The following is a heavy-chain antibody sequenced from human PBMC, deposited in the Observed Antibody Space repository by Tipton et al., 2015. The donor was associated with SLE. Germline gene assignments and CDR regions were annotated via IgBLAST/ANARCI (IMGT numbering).Heavy chain of an antibody. Sequence: TLSLTCTVSNDSIRSGNYYLDWLRPSPWKGLEWIGSIFYSGRTYNNPALKSRVIISVDTSKNQFSVTLSSVTAADTAVYYCARRDYYDSSFYWGQGTLVTVSS. CDR1: NDSIRSGNYY. CDR2: IFYSGRT. CDR3: ARRDYYDSSFY. D-gene: IGHD3-22*01. V-gene: IGHV4-39*07. J-gene: IGHJ4*02.